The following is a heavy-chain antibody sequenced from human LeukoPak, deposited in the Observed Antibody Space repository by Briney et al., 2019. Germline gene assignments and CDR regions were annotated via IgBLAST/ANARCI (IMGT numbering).Heavy chain of an antibody. CDR1: GFTFSSYT. Sequence: GGSLRLSCAASGFTFSSYTMNWVRQAPGKGLEWVSFISTTGSTIHCGDSVRGRFTISRDNAKNSLSLQMNSLRDEDTAVYYCARGCIGGSCWSRNWFDPWGQGTLVTVSS. CDR2: ISTTGSTI. CDR3: ARGCIGGSCWSRNWFDP. V-gene: IGHV3-48*02. J-gene: IGHJ5*02. D-gene: IGHD2-15*01.